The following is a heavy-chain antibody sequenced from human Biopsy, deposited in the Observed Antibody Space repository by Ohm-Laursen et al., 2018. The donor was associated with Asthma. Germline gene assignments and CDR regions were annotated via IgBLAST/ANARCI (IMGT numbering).Heavy chain of an antibody. CDR1: GYTFRSYG. D-gene: IGHD5-24*01. V-gene: IGHV1-18*04. Sequence: ASVKVSCNASGYTFRSYGVSWVRQAPGQGLEWMGWINPFTGDTHFGQKFQGRVTMTTDTSTDTAYMELRSLRSDDTAVYYCARHPYNFGGFDYWGQGSLVLVSS. CDR2: INPFTGDT. CDR3: ARHPYNFGGFDY. J-gene: IGHJ4*02.